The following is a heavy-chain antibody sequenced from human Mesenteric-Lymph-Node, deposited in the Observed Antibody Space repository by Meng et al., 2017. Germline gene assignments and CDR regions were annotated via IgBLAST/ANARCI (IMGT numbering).Heavy chain of an antibody. J-gene: IGHJ4*02. Sequence: QVELGQSGAGVKKPGGSVKVSCKASGYTFTGYYMHWVRQAPGQGLEWMGWINPNSGGTNYAQKFQGRVTMTRDTSISTAYMELSRLRSDDTAVYYCAREAGGTASYDYWGQGTLVTVSS. CDR2: INPNSGGT. D-gene: IGHD5-18*01. CDR1: GYTFTGYY. V-gene: IGHV1-2*02. CDR3: AREAGGTASYDY.